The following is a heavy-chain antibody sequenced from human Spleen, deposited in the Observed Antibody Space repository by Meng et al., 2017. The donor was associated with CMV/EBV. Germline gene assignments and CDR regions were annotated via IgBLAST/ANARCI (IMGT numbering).Heavy chain of an antibody. CDR3: ARGMYYYGSGNRLDFDY. CDR2: INPKSGGT. D-gene: IGHD3-10*01. CDR1: STFTGYY. Sequence: STFTGYYIHWVRQAPGQGLAWMGWINPKSGGTNYAQRFQARVTMTRDTSINTAYMELRRLRSDDTAVYYCARGMYYYGSGNRLDFDYWGQGALVTVSS. J-gene: IGHJ4*02. V-gene: IGHV1-2*02.